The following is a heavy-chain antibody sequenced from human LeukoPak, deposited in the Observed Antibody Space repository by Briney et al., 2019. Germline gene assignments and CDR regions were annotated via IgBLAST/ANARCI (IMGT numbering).Heavy chain of an antibody. D-gene: IGHD5-18*01. Sequence: KTSQTLSLTCAVSGGSISSGGYSWSWIRQPPGKGLEWIGYIYHSGSTYYNSSLKSRVTISVDRSKNQFSLKLSSVTAADTAVYYCASGATAMVLYGMDVWGQGTTVTVSS. CDR3: ASGATAMVLYGMDV. J-gene: IGHJ6*02. CDR1: GGSISSGGYS. CDR2: IYHSGST. V-gene: IGHV4-30-2*01.